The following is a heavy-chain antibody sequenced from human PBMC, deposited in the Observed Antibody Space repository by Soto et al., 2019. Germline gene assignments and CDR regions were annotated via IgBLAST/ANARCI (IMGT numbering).Heavy chain of an antibody. V-gene: IGHV3-30*18. CDR1: GFTFSSYG. CDR3: AKDWLQLDY. Sequence: QVQLVESGGGVVQPGRSLRLSCAASGFTFSSYGMHWVRQAPGKGLEWVAVISYDGSNKYYADSVKGRFTISRDNSKNTLYLQMNSLRAEDTAVYYCAKDWLQLDYWGQGTLVTVSS. D-gene: IGHD5-12*01. J-gene: IGHJ4*02. CDR2: ISYDGSNK.